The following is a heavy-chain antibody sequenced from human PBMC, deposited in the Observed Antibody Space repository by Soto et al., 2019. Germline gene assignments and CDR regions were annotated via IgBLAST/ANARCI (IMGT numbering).Heavy chain of an antibody. D-gene: IGHD3-10*01. V-gene: IGHV4-59*01. CDR3: ARVESILWFGELLSPMDV. J-gene: IGHJ6*02. Sequence: SETLSLTCTVSGGSISSYYCSWIRQPPGKGLEWIGYIYYSGSTNYNPSLKSRVTISVDTSKNQFSLKLSSVTAADTAVYYCARVESILWFGELLSPMDVWGQGTTVTVSS. CDR1: GGSISSYY. CDR2: IYYSGST.